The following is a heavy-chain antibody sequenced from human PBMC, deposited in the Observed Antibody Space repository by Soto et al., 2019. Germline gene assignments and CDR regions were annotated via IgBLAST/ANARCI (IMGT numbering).Heavy chain of an antibody. CDR3: AKAHVMVVAGSPFDY. J-gene: IGHJ4*01. CDR2: IYHGGTT. CDR1: GYSISSGSY. Sequence: SETLSLTCTVSGYSISSGSYWGWIRQPPGKGPEWIASIYHGGTTFYNPSLKSRVTVSVDKSNNQFSLKLRSVTAADTAVYYCAKAHVMVVAGSPFDYWGHGTLVTVSS. D-gene: IGHD6-19*01. V-gene: IGHV4-38-2*02.